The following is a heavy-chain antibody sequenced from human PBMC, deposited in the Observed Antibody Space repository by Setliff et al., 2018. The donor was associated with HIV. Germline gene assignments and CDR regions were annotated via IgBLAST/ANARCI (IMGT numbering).Heavy chain of an antibody. D-gene: IGHD2-21*01. Sequence: GESPKISCAASGFTVGSNYMTWVRQAPGKGLEWVSVMNSDGGTYYADSVKGRFTISRDNSINILYLHMNNLIAEDTAVYYCAKGVKWLAPWGRGTLVTVSS. CDR2: MNSDGGT. J-gene: IGHJ5*02. V-gene: IGHV3-53*01. CDR1: GFTVGSNY. CDR3: AKGVKWLAP.